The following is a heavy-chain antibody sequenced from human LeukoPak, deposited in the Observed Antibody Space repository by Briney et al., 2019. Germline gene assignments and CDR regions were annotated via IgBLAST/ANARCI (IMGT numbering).Heavy chain of an antibody. V-gene: IGHV3-11*04. Sequence: GGSLRLSCAASGFTFSDYYMSWIRQAPGKGLEWVSYISSSGSTIYYADSVKGRFTISRDNAKNSLYPQMNSLRAEDTAVYYCARDGDIVVVPAYYMDVWGKGTTVTVSS. CDR3: ARDGDIVVVPAYYMDV. J-gene: IGHJ6*03. CDR1: GFTFSDYY. D-gene: IGHD2-2*01. CDR2: ISSSGSTI.